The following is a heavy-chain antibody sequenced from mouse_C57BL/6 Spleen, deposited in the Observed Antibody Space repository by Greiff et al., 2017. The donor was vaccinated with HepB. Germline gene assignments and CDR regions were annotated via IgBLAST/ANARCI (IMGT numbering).Heavy chain of an antibody. CDR2: INYDGSST. CDR3: ARDRGTGTFDY. J-gene: IGHJ2*01. V-gene: IGHV5-16*01. CDR1: GFTFSDYY. D-gene: IGHD4-1*01. Sequence: EVQRVESEGGLVQPGSSMKLSCTASGFTFSDYYMAWVRQVPEKGLEWVANINYDGSSTYYLDSLKSRFIISRDNAKNILYLQMSSLKSEDTATYYCARDRGTGTFDYWGQGTTLTVSS.